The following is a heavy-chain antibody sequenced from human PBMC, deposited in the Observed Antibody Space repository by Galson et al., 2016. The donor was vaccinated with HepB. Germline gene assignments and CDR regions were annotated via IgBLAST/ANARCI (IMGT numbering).Heavy chain of an antibody. CDR1: GFPFSSSA. Sequence: SLRLSCAASGFPFSSSALHWVRQAPGKGLEWVAVISFDGLKSDYVDAVKGRFTISRDNSKNTPYLQMNSLRIDDTALYFCARDEGHPTPIQQRPQGGGFDPWGQGTLVTVSS. V-gene: IGHV3-30-3*01. CDR2: ISFDGLKS. D-gene: IGHD1/OR15-1a*01. CDR3: ARDEGHPTPIQQRPQGGGFDP. J-gene: IGHJ5*02.